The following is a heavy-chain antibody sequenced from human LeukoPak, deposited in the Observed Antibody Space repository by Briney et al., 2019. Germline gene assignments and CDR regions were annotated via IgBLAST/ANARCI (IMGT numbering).Heavy chain of an antibody. CDR2: ISAYNGNT. CDR3: ARDQGSGYDGGEESDY. CDR1: GYTFTSYG. J-gene: IGHJ4*02. D-gene: IGHD5-12*01. Sequence: ASVKVSCKASGYTFTSYGISWVRQAPGQGLEWMGWISAYNGNTNYAQKPQGRVTMTTDTSTSTAYTELRSLRSDDTAVYYCARDQGSGYDGGEESDYWGQGTLVTVSS. V-gene: IGHV1-18*01.